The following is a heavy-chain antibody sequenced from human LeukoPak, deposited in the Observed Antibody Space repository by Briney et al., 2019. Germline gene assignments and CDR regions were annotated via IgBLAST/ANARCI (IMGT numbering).Heavy chain of an antibody. CDR2: ISYDGSNK. CDR1: GFTFSSYA. D-gene: IGHD6-19*01. V-gene: IGHV3-30*04. CDR3: ASPSGSSGWYRYCFDY. Sequence: PGGSLRLSCAASGFTFSSYAMHWVRQAPGKGLEWVAVISYDGSNKYYADSVKGRFTISRDNSKNTLYLQMNSLRAEDTAVYYCASPSGSSGWYRYCFDYWGQGTLVTVSS. J-gene: IGHJ4*02.